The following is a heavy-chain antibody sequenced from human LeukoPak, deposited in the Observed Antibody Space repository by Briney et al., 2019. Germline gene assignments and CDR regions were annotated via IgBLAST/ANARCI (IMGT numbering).Heavy chain of an antibody. V-gene: IGHV4-39*07. J-gene: IGHJ4*02. D-gene: IGHD3-22*01. CDR3: ARSEYYYDSSGYLLDY. Sequence: PSETLSLTCTVSGGSISSGSYYWGWIRQPPGKGLEWIGSIYYSGSTYYNPSLKSRLTISVDTSKNQFSLKLSSVTAADTAVYYCARSEYYYDSSGYLLDYWGQGTLVTVSS. CDR1: GGSISSGSYY. CDR2: IYYSGST.